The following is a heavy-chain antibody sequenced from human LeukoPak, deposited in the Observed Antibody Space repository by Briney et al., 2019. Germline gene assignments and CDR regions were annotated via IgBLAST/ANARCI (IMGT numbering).Heavy chain of an antibody. CDR2: IYYSGST. V-gene: IGHV4-59*01. Sequence: SETLSLTCTVSGGSISSYYWSWIRQPPGKGLEWIGYIYYSGSTNYNPSLKSRVTISVDTSKNQFSLKLSSVTAADTAVYYCARDRGYSYGYGAGNDYWGQGTLVTVSS. CDR1: GGSISSYY. CDR3: ARDRGYSYGYGAGNDY. J-gene: IGHJ4*02. D-gene: IGHD5-18*01.